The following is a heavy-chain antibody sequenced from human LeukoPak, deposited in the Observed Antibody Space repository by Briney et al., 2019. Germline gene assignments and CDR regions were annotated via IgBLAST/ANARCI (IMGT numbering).Heavy chain of an antibody. Sequence: PSQTLSLTCTVSGGSISSGDYYWSWIRQPPGKGLEWIGCIYYSGSTYYNPSLKSRVTISVDTSNNQFSLKLTSVTAADTAVYYCARHVPSTIFFNWFDPWGQGTLVTVSS. V-gene: IGHV4-30-4*08. CDR2: IYYSGST. CDR3: ARHVPSTIFFNWFDP. D-gene: IGHD3-3*01. J-gene: IGHJ5*02. CDR1: GGSISSGDYY.